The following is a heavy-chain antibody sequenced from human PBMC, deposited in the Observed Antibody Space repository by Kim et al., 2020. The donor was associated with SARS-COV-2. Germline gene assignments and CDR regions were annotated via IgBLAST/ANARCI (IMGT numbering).Heavy chain of an antibody. D-gene: IGHD2-2*01. Sequence: YNPSLKSRVTISVDTSKSQFSLKLSSVTAADTAVYYCARGGRRSSSRLDYWGQGTLVTVSS. CDR3: ARGGRRSSSRLDY. V-gene: IGHV4-34*01. J-gene: IGHJ4*02.